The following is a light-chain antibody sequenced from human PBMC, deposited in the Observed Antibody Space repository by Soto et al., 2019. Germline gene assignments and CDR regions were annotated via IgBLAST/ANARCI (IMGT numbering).Light chain of an antibody. J-gene: IGKJ2*01. V-gene: IGKV1-39*01. CDR3: QHSYITPRYT. Sequence: DVPFTQSPSSLSASVGARVTITCRAIQSISSHLNWYQHKPGRPPRLLIFASYILEGGVPSRFSGSGSDTYFTLTIDSLQPEDVATYYCQHSYITPRYTFGEGTKVEI. CDR2: ASY. CDR1: QSISSH.